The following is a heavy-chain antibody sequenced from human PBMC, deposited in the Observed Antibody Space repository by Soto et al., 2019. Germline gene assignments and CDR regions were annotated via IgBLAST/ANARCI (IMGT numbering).Heavy chain of an antibody. CDR2: ISSSGTTI. CDR1: GFTFSDYY. V-gene: IGHV3-11*01. D-gene: IGHD3-3*01. J-gene: IGHJ6*02. Sequence: QVQLVESGGGLVKPGGSLRLSCAASGFTFSDYYMSWIRQAPGQGLEWVSFISSSGTTIYYADSVKGRFTISRDNAKNSLYMQMNSLRAEDTAVYYCARDGTSFGAVLTSQGMDVWGQGTTVTVSS. CDR3: ARDGTSFGAVLTSQGMDV.